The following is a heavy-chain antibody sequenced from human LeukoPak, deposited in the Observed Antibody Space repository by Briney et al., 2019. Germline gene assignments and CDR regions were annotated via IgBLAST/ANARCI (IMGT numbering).Heavy chain of an antibody. CDR3: AKDARGYSSSWFDY. J-gene: IGHJ4*02. CDR1: GFTFDDYS. V-gene: IGHV3-9*03. CDR2: ISWNSGSI. D-gene: IGHD6-13*01. Sequence: GGSLRLSCAASGFTFDDYSMHWVRQAPGKGLEWVSGISWNSGSIGYADSVKGLFTISRDNDKNSLYLQMNSLRAEDMALYYCAKDARGYSSSWFDYWGQGTLVTVSS.